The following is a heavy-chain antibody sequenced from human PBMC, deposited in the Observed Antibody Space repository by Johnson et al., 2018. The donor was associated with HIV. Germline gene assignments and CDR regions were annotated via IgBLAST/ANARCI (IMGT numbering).Heavy chain of an antibody. D-gene: IGHD3-10*01. CDR2: IYSDGSDT. CDR1: GYIFRNYW. Sequence: VQLVESGGGLVQPGGSLRLSCAGSGYIFRNYWMHWVRQAPGKGLVWVARIYSDGSDTAYADSVKGRFTISRDNAKKTLYLQMNSLRAEDTAVYYCAGGYGSGSGDAFDIWGQGTMVTVSS. V-gene: IGHV3-74*03. CDR3: AGGYGSGSGDAFDI. J-gene: IGHJ3*02.